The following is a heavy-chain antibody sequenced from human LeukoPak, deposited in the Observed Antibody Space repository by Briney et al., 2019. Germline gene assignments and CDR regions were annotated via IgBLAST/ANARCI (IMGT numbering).Heavy chain of an antibody. CDR2: IYPRDGST. J-gene: IGHJ4*02. D-gene: IGHD2-2*01. CDR3: ASQIGYCSSTSCYDMSFDY. V-gene: IGHV1-46*01. Sequence: ASVKVSCKASGYSFTSNYIHWVRQAPGQGLEWMGMIYPRDGSTSYAQRFQDRVTVTRDTSTSTVHMELSGLRSEDTAVYYCASQIGYCSSTSCYDMSFDYWGQGTLVTVSS. CDR1: GYSFTSNY.